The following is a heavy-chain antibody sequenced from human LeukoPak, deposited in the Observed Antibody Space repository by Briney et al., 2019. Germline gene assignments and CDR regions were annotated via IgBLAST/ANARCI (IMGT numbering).Heavy chain of an antibody. V-gene: IGHV4-39*01. Sequence: SETLSLTCTVSGDSISSYYWGWIRQPPGKGLEWIGSIYYSGSTYYNPSLKSRVTISVDTSKNQFSLKLSSVTAADTAVYYCARQSGTAKIPDYWGQGTLVTVSS. CDR1: GDSISSYY. CDR2: IYYSGST. D-gene: IGHD1-1*01. J-gene: IGHJ4*02. CDR3: ARQSGTAKIPDY.